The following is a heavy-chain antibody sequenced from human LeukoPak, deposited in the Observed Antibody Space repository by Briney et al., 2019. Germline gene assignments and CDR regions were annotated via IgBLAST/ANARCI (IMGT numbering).Heavy chain of an antibody. CDR1: GGSFSGYY. CDR2: INQSGST. D-gene: IGHD2-2*01. J-gene: IGHJ4*02. Sequence: SETLSLTCAVYGGSFSGYYWSWIRQPPGKGLEWIGEINQSGSTNHNPSLKSRVTISVDTSKNQFSLKLSSVTAADTAVYYCARSQLLWGWERPNYFDYWGQGTLVIVSS. V-gene: IGHV4-34*01. CDR3: ARSQLLWGWERPNYFDY.